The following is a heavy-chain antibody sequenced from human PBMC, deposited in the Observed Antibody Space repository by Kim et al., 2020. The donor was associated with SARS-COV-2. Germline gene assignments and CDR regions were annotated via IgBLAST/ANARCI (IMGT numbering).Heavy chain of an antibody. D-gene: IGHD3-10*01. V-gene: IGHV3-33*01. CDR2: IWYDGSNK. J-gene: IGHJ4*02. CDR3: ARDGAPYYYGSGSYYSDFDY. CDR1: GFTFSSYG. Sequence: GGSLRLSCAASGFTFSSYGMHWVRQAPGKGLEWVAVIWYDGSNKYYADSVKGRFTISRDNSKNTLYLQMNSRRAEDTAVYYCARDGAPYYYGSGSYYSDFDYWGQGTLVTVSS.